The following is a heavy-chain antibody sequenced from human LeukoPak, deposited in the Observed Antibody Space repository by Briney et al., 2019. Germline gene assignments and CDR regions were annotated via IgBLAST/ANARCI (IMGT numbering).Heavy chain of an antibody. CDR2: IYTSGST. CDR1: GLSISSSY. CDR3: APEGEFIA. D-gene: IGHD3-16*01. J-gene: IGHJ4*02. Sequence: SETLSLTCSVSGLSISSSYWMWIRQPAGKGLEWIGRIYTSGSTNYNPSLKSRVTISVDKSKNQFSLKLSSLTAADTAVYYCAPEGEFIAWGQGTLVTVSS. V-gene: IGHV4-4*07.